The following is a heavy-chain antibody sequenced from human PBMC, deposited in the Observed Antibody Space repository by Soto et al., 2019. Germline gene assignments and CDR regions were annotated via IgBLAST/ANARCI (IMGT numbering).Heavy chain of an antibody. Sequence: QVQLVQSGAQVKRPGASVMVSCKDSGSSLIDTPIHWVRQIHGKGLEWMGGFDLEERKYIYAQQIQGRVTMTDESSTVTSFMDLGSLGSEDTAVYYCATQKADYAFDYWGQGTLVTVSS. D-gene: IGHD4-17*01. CDR3: ATQKADYAFDY. CDR2: FDLEERKY. V-gene: IGHV1-24*01. CDR1: GSSLIDTP. J-gene: IGHJ4*02.